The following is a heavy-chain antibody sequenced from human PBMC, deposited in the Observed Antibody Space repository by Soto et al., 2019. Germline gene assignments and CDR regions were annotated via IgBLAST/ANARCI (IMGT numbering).Heavy chain of an antibody. CDR2: ISSDGSNR. CDR1: GLTFSSHG. J-gene: IGHJ4*02. Sequence: QVQLVESGGGVGQPGRSLRLSCAASGLTFSSHGMHWVRQTPGKGLEWVAVISSDGSNRYYVDSVKGRFTISRDDSKNTVYLQMNSLRAEDTAVYYCAKDKGQRYFDYWGQGTLVTVYS. V-gene: IGHV3-30*18. CDR3: AKDKGQRYFDY.